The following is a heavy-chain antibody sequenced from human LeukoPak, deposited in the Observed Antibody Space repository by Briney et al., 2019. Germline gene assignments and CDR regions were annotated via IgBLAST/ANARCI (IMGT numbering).Heavy chain of an antibody. CDR3: AKDVRFGVVTYFDY. D-gene: IGHD3-3*01. J-gene: IGHJ4*02. CDR1: GFTFSSYA. CDR2: IAYDESNK. Sequence: GGSLRLSCAASGFTFSSYAMHWVRQAPGKGLEWVALIAYDESNKYYTDSVKGRFTISRDNSKNTLHLQMNSLRAEDTAVYYCAKDVRFGVVTYFDYWGQGTLVTVSS. V-gene: IGHV3-30-3*01.